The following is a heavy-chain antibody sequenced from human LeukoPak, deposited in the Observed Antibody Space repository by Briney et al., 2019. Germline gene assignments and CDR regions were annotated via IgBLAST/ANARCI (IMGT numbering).Heavy chain of an antibody. D-gene: IGHD3-22*01. CDR3: ARDLNYYDSSGYGH. V-gene: IGHV3-53*01. CDR1: GFTFSTDY. Sequence: GGSLRLSCAASGFTFSTDYMSWVRQAPGKGLEWVSVIYSGGSPYYADSVKGRFTISRDNSKNTLYLQMNSLRAEDTAVYYCARDLNYYDSSGYGHWGQGTLVTVSS. J-gene: IGHJ4*02. CDR2: IYSGGSP.